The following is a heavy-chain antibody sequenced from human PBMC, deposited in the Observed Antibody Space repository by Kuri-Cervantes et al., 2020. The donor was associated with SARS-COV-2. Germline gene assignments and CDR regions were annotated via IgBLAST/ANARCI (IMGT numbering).Heavy chain of an antibody. V-gene: IGHV3-21*04. CDR3: AKVGRYSGYDRGY. CDR2: ISSSSSYI. D-gene: IGHD5-12*01. CDR1: GFTFSSCS. Sequence: GESLKISCAASGFTFSSCSMNWVRQAPGKGLERVSSISSSSSYIYYADSVKGRFTISRDNAKNSLYLQMNSLRAEDTAVYYCAKVGRYSGYDRGYWGQGTLVTVSS. J-gene: IGHJ4*02.